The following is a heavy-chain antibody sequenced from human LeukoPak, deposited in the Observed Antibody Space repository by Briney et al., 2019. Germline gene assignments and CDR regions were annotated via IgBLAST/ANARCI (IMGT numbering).Heavy chain of an antibody. Sequence: GGSLRLSCVASGFTFNTYGMHWVRQAPGKGLEWVAGISKDGSRKDYADSVKGRFTNSRDNSKNTMYLQMNSLRVEDTAVYYCAKAAYCTSTSCHFSGYAQRPLDSWGQGTLVTVSS. D-gene: IGHD2-2*01. V-gene: IGHV3-30*18. CDR2: ISKDGSRK. CDR3: AKAAYCTSTSCHFSGYAQRPLDS. CDR1: GFTFNTYG. J-gene: IGHJ4*02.